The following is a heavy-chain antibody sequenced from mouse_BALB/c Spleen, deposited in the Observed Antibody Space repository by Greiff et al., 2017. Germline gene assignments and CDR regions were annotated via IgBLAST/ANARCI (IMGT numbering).Heavy chain of an antibody. CDR1: GFTFSDYY. V-gene: IGHV5-4*02. CDR3: ARGRGSSFLYAMDY. D-gene: IGHD1-1*01. J-gene: IGHJ4*01. CDR2: ISDGGSYT. Sequence: EVQRVESGGGLVKPGGSLKLSCAASGFTFSDYYMYWVRQTPEKRLEWVATISDGGSYTYYPDSVKGRFTISRDNAKNNLYLQMSSLKSEDTAMYYCARGRGSSFLYAMDYWGQGTSVTVSS.